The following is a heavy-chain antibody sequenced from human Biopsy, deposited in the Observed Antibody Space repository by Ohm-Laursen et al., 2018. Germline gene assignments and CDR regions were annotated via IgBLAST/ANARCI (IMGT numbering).Heavy chain of an antibody. CDR2: INPATGET. CDR1: GYTFIDYY. D-gene: IGHD3-16*01. J-gene: IGHJ5*02. V-gene: IGHV1-2*02. CDR3: AKPSGGVSTIGFDP. Sequence: SVKVSCKASGYTFIDYYIHWMRQAPGQGLEWMGWINPATGETRYAQRFQGRVTMTRDTSVTTAYMQLSSLTSDDTALYYCAKPSGGVSTIGFDPWGQGTQVIVSS.